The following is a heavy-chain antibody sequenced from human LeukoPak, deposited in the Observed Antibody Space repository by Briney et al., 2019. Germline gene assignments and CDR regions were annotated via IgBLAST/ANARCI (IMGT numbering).Heavy chain of an antibody. CDR2: IYSGGST. J-gene: IGHJ6*03. CDR1: GFTFSSNY. CDR3: ARGRSKDYYYMDV. Sequence: GGSLRLSCAASGFTFSSNYMSWVRQAPGKGLWWVSVIYSGGSTYDADSVKCRFTISRDNSKNTLYLQMNSLRAEDTAVYYCARGRSKDYYYMDVWGKGTTVTVSS. V-gene: IGHV3-53*01.